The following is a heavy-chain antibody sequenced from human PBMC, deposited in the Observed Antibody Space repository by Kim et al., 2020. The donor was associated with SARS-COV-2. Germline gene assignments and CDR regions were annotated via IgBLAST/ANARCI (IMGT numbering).Heavy chain of an antibody. CDR3: ATRGADRSDAFDI. CDR2: INPSGTST. CDR1: GYTFTIYY. Sequence: ASVKVSCKASGYTFTIYYMHWVRQAPGQGLEWMGIINPSGTSTKYAQKFQGRVTMTRDTSSTTVYMELSSLRSEDTAVYYCATRGADRSDAFDIWGQRTKVTVFS. J-gene: IGHJ3*02. V-gene: IGHV1-46*01.